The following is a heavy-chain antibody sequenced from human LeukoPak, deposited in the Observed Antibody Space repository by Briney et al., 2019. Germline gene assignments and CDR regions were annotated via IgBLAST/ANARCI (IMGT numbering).Heavy chain of an antibody. V-gene: IGHV4-39*01. CDR2: VYYSGST. CDR3: ASHLDYYDSSGHWTINWFDP. J-gene: IGHJ5*02. D-gene: IGHD3-22*01. Sequence: PSETLSLTCSVSGGSISNSRYYWGWIRQTPGKGLEWIGSVYYSGSTEYNPSLKRRVTISVDTSKNQFSLKVNSVTAADTATYYCASHLDYYDSSGHWTINWFDPWGQGILVTVSA. CDR1: GGSISNSRYY.